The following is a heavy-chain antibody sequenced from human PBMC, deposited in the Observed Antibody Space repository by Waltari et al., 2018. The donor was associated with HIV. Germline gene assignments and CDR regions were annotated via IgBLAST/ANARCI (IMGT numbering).Heavy chain of an antibody. J-gene: IGHJ4*02. CDR1: GYSISSGFY. D-gene: IGHD3-10*01. CDR2: VYPSGPT. V-gene: IGHV4-38-2*01. CDR3: ARYGSGTSFEY. Sequence: QVQLQESGPGLVKPSETLSLTCAVSGYSISSGFYWAWIRQPPGEGLVWIGNVYPSGPTTYNPSLESRVSISLDSSANKFSLKLTSVTAADTAVYYCARYGSGTSFEYWGQGARVTVSS.